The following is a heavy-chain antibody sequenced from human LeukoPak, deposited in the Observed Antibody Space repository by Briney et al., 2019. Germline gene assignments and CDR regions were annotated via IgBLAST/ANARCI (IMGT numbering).Heavy chain of an antibody. Sequence: SETLSLTCAVSGGSISSSSYYWAWIRQPPGKGLEWIGTIYYSGSTYHNPSLKSRVTMSVDTSRNQFSLKLSSVDAADTAVYYCAKAGVRYFDSSGLYAFDFWGQGTTVTVSS. CDR3: AKAGVRYFDSSGLYAFDF. D-gene: IGHD3-22*01. J-gene: IGHJ3*01. CDR2: IYYSGST. CDR1: GGSISSSSYY. V-gene: IGHV4-39*01.